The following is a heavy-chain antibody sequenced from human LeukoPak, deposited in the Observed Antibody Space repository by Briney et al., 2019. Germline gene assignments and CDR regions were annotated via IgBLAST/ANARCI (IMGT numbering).Heavy chain of an antibody. V-gene: IGHV4-59*08. D-gene: IGHD6-6*01. Sequence: PSQTLPLTCTVSGDSISSYYWSWIRQPPGKGLEWIGYVHYSGSTNYHPSLKSRVTISVDTSKNQFSLKLSSVTAADTAVYYCARHSSLQGYYFDYWGQGTLVTASS. CDR2: VHYSGST. J-gene: IGHJ4*02. CDR1: GDSISSYY. CDR3: ARHSSLQGYYFDY.